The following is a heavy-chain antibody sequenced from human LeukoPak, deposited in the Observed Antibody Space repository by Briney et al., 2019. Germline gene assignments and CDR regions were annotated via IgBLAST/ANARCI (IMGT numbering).Heavy chain of an antibody. CDR1: GGSFSGYY. Sequence: SETLSLTCAVYGGSFSGYYWSWIRQPPGKGLEWIGYIYYSGSTNYNPSLKSRVTISVDTSKNQFSLKLSSVTAADTAVYYCARDPGDAFDIWGQGTMVTVSS. J-gene: IGHJ3*02. CDR2: IYYSGST. CDR3: ARDPGDAFDI. V-gene: IGHV4-59*01.